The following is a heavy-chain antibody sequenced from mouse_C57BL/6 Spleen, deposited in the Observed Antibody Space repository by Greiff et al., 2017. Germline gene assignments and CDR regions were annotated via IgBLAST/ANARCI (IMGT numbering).Heavy chain of an antibody. J-gene: IGHJ3*01. D-gene: IGHD2-5*01. CDR3: TRGNSNYLFAD. V-gene: IGHV1-15*01. CDR1: GYTFTDYE. CDR2: IDPETGGT. Sequence: QVQLQQSGAELVRPGASVTLSCKASGYTFTDYEMHWVKQTPVHGLEWIGAIDPETGGTAYNQKFKGKAILTADKASSTAYMERRSLTSEDSAVYYCTRGNSNYLFADWGQGTLVTVSA.